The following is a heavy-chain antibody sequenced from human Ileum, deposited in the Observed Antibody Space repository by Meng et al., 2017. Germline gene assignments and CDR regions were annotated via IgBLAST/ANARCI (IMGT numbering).Heavy chain of an antibody. CDR3: AREWSGSYRHFDY. V-gene: IGHV4-4*02. Sequence: QRTGAGPGTLKPSGTLPLTCGVSGGSISTSDWWSWVRQPPGKGLEWIGEIHHSGSTNYNPSLKSRVTISVDKSKNQFSLKLNSVTAADTAVYYCAREWSGSYRHFDYWGQGTLVTVSS. D-gene: IGHD1-26*01. CDR1: GGSISTSDW. J-gene: IGHJ4*02. CDR2: IHHSGST.